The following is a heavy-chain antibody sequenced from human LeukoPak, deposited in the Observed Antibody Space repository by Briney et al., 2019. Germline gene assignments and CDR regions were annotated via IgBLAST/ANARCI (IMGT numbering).Heavy chain of an antibody. V-gene: IGHV4-34*01. CDR3: ASGGYPDYYYYMDV. CDR1: GGSFSGYY. J-gene: IGHJ6*03. Sequence: SETLSLTCAVYGGSFSGYYWSWIRQPPGKGLEWIGEINHSGSTYYNPSLKSRVTISVDTSKNQFSLKLSSVTAADTAVYYCASGGYPDYYYYMDVWGKGTTVTISS. CDR2: INHSGST. D-gene: IGHD2-15*01.